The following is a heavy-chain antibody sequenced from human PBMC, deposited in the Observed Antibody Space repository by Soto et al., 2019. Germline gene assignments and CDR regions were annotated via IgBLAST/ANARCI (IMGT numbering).Heavy chain of an antibody. V-gene: IGHV1-69*13. D-gene: IGHD2-21*01. CDR1: GGTFSSYA. CDR3: ASRPQNSLYYFDY. Sequence: GASVKVSCKASGGTFSSYAISWVRQAPGQGLEWMGGIIPIFGTANYAQKFQGRVTITADDSTSTAYMELSSLRSEDTAVYYCASRPQNSLYYFDYWGQGTLVTVSS. CDR2: IIPIFGTA. J-gene: IGHJ4*02.